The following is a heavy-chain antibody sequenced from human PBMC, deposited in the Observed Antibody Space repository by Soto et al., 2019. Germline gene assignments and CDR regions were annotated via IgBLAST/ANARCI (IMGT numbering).Heavy chain of an antibody. V-gene: IGHV4-31*03. D-gene: IGHD2-15*01. CDR3: ARVREGSYWFDP. J-gene: IGHJ5*02. CDR2: IYYSGST. CDR1: GGSISSGGYY. Sequence: QVQLQESGPGLVKPSQTLSLTCTVSGGSISSGGYYWSWIRQHPGKGLEWIGYIYYSGSTYYNPSRKSRVTISLDTSKNQFSLKLSSVTAADTAVYYCARVREGSYWFDPWGQGTLVTVSS.